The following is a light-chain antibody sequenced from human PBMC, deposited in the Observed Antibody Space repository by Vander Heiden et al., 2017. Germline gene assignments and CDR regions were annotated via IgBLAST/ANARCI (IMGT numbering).Light chain of an antibody. J-gene: IGKJ3*01. Sequence: EIVMTQSPATLSVSPGERATLSCRASQSVSSNLAWYQQKPGQAPRLLIYGASTRATGIPARFSGSGSGTEFTLTISSLQSEDFAVYYCQQDNNAPLLFTFGHGTKVDIK. CDR1: QSVSSN. V-gene: IGKV3-15*01. CDR2: GAS. CDR3: QQDNNAPLLFT.